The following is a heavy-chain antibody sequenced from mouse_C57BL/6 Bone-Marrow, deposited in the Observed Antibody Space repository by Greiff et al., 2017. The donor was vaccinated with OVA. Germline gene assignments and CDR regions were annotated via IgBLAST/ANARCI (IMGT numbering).Heavy chain of an antibody. Sequence: QVQLQQPGAELVKPGASVKMSCKASGYTFTSYWITWVKQRPGQGLEWIGDIYPGSGSTNYNEKFKSKATLTVDTSSSTAYMQLSSLTSEDSAVYYCARSVYYYGSSYVFDYWGQGTTLTVSS. J-gene: IGHJ2*01. CDR1: GYTFTSYW. V-gene: IGHV1-55*01. CDR2: IYPGSGST. D-gene: IGHD1-1*01. CDR3: ARSVYYYGSSYVFDY.